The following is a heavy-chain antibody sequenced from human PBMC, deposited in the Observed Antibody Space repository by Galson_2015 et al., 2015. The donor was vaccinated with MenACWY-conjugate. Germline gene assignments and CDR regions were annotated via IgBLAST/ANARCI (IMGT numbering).Heavy chain of an antibody. CDR3: VANGYYTLEH. Sequence: ETLSLTCAVSGGSISGTNWWSWVRQPPGKGREGIGEFFHSGSTNSNPSLRSRITISEARSKNQFSLQLTSVTAADTAVYYCVANGYYTLEHWGQGTPVTVSS. V-gene: IGHV4-4*02. CDR1: GGSISGTNW. D-gene: IGHD3-3*01. J-gene: IGHJ4*02. CDR2: FFHSGST.